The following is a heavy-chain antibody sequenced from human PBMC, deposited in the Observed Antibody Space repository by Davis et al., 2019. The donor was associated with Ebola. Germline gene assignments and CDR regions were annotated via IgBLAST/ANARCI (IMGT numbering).Heavy chain of an antibody. J-gene: IGHJ3*01. V-gene: IGHV3-30*04. CDR1: GFSFSTHS. CDR2: ISHDDGSGK. Sequence: PGGSLRLSCAASGFSFSTHSMDWVRQAPGKGLEWVAVISHDDGSGKYYADSVKGRFTISRDNSKNTLYLQMNNLRPEDTAFYYCARGSEQRLMRVSFNVWGRGAMVTVSS. D-gene: IGHD6-25*01. CDR3: ARGSEQRLMRVSFNV.